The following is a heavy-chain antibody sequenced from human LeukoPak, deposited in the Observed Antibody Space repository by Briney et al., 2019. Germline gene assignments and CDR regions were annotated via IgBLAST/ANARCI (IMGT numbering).Heavy chain of an antibody. CDR3: ARMYYYGSGSYYYFDY. V-gene: IGHV2-5*02. J-gene: IGHJ4*02. Sequence: SGPTLVKPTQTLTLTCTFSGFSLSTGGVGVGWIRQPPGKALEWLALIYWDGDKRYSPSLKSRLSITKDTSKNQVVLTMTKMDPVDTATYFCARMYYYGSGSYYYFDYWGQGTLVTVSS. CDR1: GFSLSTGGVG. CDR2: IYWDGDK. D-gene: IGHD3-10*01.